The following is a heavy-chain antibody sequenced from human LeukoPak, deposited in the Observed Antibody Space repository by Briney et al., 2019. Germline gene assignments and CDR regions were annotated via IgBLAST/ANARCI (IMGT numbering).Heavy chain of an antibody. J-gene: IGHJ4*02. CDR2: ISGSGGST. V-gene: IGHV3-23*01. CDR1: GFTFSNAW. Sequence: GGSLRLSCAASGFTFSNAWMSWVRQAPGKGLEWVSAISGSGGSTYYADSVKGRFAISRDNSKNTLYLQMNSLRAEDTAVYYCAKDREMATIRSYGYFDYWGQGTLVTVSS. D-gene: IGHD5-24*01. CDR3: AKDREMATIRSYGYFDY.